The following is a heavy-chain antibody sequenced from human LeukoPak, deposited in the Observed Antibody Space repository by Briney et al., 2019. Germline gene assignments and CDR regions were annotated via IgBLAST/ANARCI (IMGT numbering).Heavy chain of an antibody. D-gene: IGHD2-2*02. CDR3: AKDSRVVVPAAIPPLWFDP. Sequence: GGSLRLSCAPSGFTFRNYWMSWVRQAPGKGLEWVANIKHDGSETYYVDSVKGRFTISRDNAMNSLYLQMNSLRAEDTAVYYCAKDSRVVVPAAIPPLWFDPWGQGTLVTVSS. V-gene: IGHV3-7*01. CDR1: GFTFRNYW. J-gene: IGHJ5*02. CDR2: IKHDGSET.